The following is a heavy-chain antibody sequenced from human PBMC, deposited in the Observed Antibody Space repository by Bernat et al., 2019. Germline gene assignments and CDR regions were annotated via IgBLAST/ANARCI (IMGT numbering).Heavy chain of an antibody. CDR2: ISWNGGNT. D-gene: IGHD3-3*01. V-gene: IGHV3-9*01. CDR1: GFTFDDYA. J-gene: IGHJ4*02. CDR3: AKNRDYDCWTGLDY. Sequence: EVQLVESGGGLVQPGRSLRLSCAASGFTFDDYAMHWVRQAPGKGLEWGSGISWNGGNTGYADSVKGRFTISRDNAKNSLYLQMNSLTYEDTALYYCAKNRDYDCWTGLDYWGQGSLVTVSS.